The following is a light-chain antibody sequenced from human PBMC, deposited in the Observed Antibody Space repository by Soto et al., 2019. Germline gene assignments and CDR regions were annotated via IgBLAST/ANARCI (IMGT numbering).Light chain of an antibody. CDR2: DAS. V-gene: IGKV3D-20*01. CDR3: QQYYSTPLT. Sequence: EIVLTQSPATLSLSPGDRATLSCGASQTVTSSFLAWYQHKPGLAPRLLIYDASTRATGIPDRFSGRGSGTGFTLTISRLEPEDVAVYYCQQYYSTPLTFGGGTKVEIK. CDR1: QTVTSSF. J-gene: IGKJ4*01.